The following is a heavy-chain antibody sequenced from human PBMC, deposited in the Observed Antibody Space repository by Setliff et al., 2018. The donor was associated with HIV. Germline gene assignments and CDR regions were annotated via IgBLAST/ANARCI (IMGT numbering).Heavy chain of an antibody. J-gene: IGHJ4*02. CDR1: SGSLSGYY. D-gene: IGHD3-10*01. CDR2: INQSGRS. V-gene: IGHV4-34*01. CDR3: ARDRYAGEIDY. Sequence: SETLSLTCAVYSGSLSGYYWNWIRQPPGKGLEWIGEINQSGRSNYNPSLKSRVIISIDTSKNQFALKLSSVTAADTAVYYCARDRYAGEIDYWGQGTLVTVSS.